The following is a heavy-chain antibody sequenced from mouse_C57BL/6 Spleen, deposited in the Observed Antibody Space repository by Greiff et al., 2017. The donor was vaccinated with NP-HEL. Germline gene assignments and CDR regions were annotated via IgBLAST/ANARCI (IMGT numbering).Heavy chain of an antibody. CDR1: GYSITSGYY. D-gene: IGHD2-4*01. CDR2: ISYDGSN. CDR3: ANLYYDYDEVAY. V-gene: IGHV3-6*01. J-gene: IGHJ3*01. Sequence: EVQLQESGPGLVKPSQSLSLTCSVPGYSITSGYYWNWIRQFPGNKLEWMGYISYDGSNNYNPSLKIRISITRYTSTNQFFLKLNSVTTEDTATYYCANLYYDYDEVAYWGQGTLVTVSA.